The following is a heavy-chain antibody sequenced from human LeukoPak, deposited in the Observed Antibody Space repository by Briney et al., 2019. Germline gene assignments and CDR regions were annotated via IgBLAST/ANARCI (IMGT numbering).Heavy chain of an antibody. D-gene: IGHD3-10*01. CDR3: ANGLYGSFGP. CDR1: GFTFSDYT. CDR2: ISSGSSYI. Sequence: PGGSLRLSCAASGFTFSDYTMNWVRQAPGKGLEWVSSISSGSSYIYYADSVKGRLTISRDNAKNSLYLQMNSLRAEDTAVYYCANGLYGSFGPWGQGTLVTVSS. V-gene: IGHV3-21*04. J-gene: IGHJ5*02.